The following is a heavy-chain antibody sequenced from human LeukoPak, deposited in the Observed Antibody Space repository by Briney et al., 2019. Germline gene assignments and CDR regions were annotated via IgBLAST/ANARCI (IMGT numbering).Heavy chain of an antibody. J-gene: IGHJ4*02. CDR1: GGSITSISYY. CDR2: IYYSGST. V-gene: IGHV4-39*01. CDR3: ARQDSSGWYFNDY. D-gene: IGHD6-19*01. Sequence: PSETLSLTCTVSGGSITSISYYWGWIRQPPGKGREWIGSIYYSGSTYYNPSLKTRVTVSVDTSKNQFSLKLSSVTAADTAVYYCARQDSSGWYFNDYWGQGTLVTVSS.